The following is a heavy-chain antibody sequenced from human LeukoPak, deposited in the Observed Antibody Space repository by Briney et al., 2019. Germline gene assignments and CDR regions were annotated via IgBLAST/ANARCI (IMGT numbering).Heavy chain of an antibody. J-gene: IGHJ4*02. Sequence: SETLSLTCAVYGGSFSGYYWSWIRQPPGKGLEWIGEINHSGSTNYNPSLKSRVTISVDTSKNQFSLKLSSVTAADTAVYYCARKQLVKVFDYWGQGTLVTVSS. V-gene: IGHV4-34*01. CDR1: GGSFSGYY. CDR3: ARKQLVKVFDY. D-gene: IGHD6-6*01. CDR2: INHSGST.